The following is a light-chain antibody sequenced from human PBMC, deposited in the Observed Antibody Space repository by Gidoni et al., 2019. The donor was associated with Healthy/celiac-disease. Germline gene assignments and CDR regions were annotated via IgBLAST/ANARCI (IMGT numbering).Light chain of an antibody. V-gene: IGKV3-20*01. CDR3: QQYGSSPSWT. CDR1: QSVSSSY. J-gene: IGKJ1*01. CDR2: GAS. Sequence: ESVLTQSPGTLSLSPGERATLYCRASQSVSSSYLAWYQQKPGQAPRLLIYGASSRATGIPDRFSGSGSGTDFTLTISILEPEDVAVYYCQQYGSSPSWTFGQGTKVEIK.